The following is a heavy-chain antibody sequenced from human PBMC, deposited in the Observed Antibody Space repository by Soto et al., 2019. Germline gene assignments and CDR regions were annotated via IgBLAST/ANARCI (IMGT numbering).Heavy chain of an antibody. J-gene: IGHJ4*02. Sequence: SETLSLTCTVSGDSIKNYFWSWVRQPPGKGLEWIGHFYHSGTTNYSPALKSRVTISIDQSKNQFSLRLNSVTAADTAVYFCARDPGYCTNGVCPIFDFWGQGIQVTVSS. D-gene: IGHD2-8*01. V-gene: IGHV4-59*01. CDR2: FYHSGTT. CDR1: GDSIKNYF. CDR3: ARDPGYCTNGVCPIFDF.